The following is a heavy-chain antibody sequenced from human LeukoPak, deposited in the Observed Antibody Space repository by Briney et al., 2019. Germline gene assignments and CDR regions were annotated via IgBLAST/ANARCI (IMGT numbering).Heavy chain of an antibody. J-gene: IGHJ4*02. CDR2: VSAANNP. V-gene: IGHV1-3*01. Sequence: ASVKVSCKTSGYVFTPHHIHWMRQAPGQGLELLGWVSAANNPEYSQKFQGRVVITRDASATTSYLELNSLRSEDTAVYYCAMSVEMPPIPSFDYWGQGTLVTVSS. CDR3: AMSVEMPPIPSFDY. D-gene: IGHD5-24*01. CDR1: GYVFTPHH.